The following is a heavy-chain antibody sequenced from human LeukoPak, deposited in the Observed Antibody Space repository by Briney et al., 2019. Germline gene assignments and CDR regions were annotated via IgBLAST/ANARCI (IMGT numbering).Heavy chain of an antibody. D-gene: IGHD2-2*01. Sequence: GGSLRLSCAASGFTFSSHSMNWVRQAPGKGLEWVSYISRSSSVLYYADSVKGRFTISRDNATNSLYLQMNSLRVEDTAVYYCARVFCSSTSCYSSMVGYFDLWGRGTLVTVSS. J-gene: IGHJ2*01. CDR1: GFTFSSHS. CDR2: ISRSSSVL. CDR3: ARVFCSSTSCYSSMVGYFDL. V-gene: IGHV3-48*01.